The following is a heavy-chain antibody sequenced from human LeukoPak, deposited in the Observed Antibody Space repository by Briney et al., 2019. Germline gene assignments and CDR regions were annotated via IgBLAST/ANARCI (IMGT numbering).Heavy chain of an antibody. Sequence: PSETLSLICTVSGYSISSGYYWGWIRQPPGKGLEWIGNISHSGRTYYNPSLKSRVTISVDTSKNQFSLRLRSVTAADTAVYYCAREASPVDYWGQGTLVTVSS. J-gene: IGHJ4*02. CDR3: AREASPVDY. CDR2: ISHSGRT. CDR1: GYSISSGYY. V-gene: IGHV4-38-2*02.